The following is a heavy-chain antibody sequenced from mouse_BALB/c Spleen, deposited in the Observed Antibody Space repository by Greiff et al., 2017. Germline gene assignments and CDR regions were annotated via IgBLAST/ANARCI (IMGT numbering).Heavy chain of an antibody. CDR1: GYSITSDYA. Sequence: EVKLMESGPGLVKPSQSLSLTCTVTGYSITSDYAWNWIRQFPGNKLEWMGYISYSGSTSYNPSLKSRISITRDTSKNQFFLQLNSVTTEDTATYYCAREGRYYGSSPFAYWGQGTLVTVSA. D-gene: IGHD1-1*01. CDR2: ISYSGST. CDR3: AREGRYYGSSPFAY. V-gene: IGHV3-2*02. J-gene: IGHJ3*01.